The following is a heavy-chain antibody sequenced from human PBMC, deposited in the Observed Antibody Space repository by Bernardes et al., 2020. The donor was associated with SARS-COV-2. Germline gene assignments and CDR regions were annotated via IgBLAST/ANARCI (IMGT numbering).Heavy chain of an antibody. V-gene: IGHV1-18*04. CDR3: ARGVVVAATLFYYGMDV. CDR1: GYTFTSYG. CDR2: ISAYNGNT. Sequence: ASVKVSCKASGYTFTSYGNSWVRQAPGQGLEWMGWISAYNGNTNYAQKLQGRVTMTTDTSTSTAYMELRSLRSDDTAVYYCARGVVVAATLFYYGMDVWGQGTTVTVSS. D-gene: IGHD2-15*01. J-gene: IGHJ6*02.